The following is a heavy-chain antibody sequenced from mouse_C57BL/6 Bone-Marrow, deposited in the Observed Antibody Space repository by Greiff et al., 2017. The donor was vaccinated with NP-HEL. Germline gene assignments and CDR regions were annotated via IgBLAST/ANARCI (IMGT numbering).Heavy chain of an antibody. Sequence: QVQLQQPGAELVKPGASVKLSCKASGYTFTSYWMQWVKQRPGQGLEWIGEIDPSDSYTNYNQKFKGKATLTVDTSSSTAYMQLSSLTSEDSAVYYCAREGYTWAYWGQGTLVTVSA. CDR2: IDPSDSYT. CDR1: GYTFTSYW. J-gene: IGHJ3*01. V-gene: IGHV1-50*01. CDR3: AREGYTWAY.